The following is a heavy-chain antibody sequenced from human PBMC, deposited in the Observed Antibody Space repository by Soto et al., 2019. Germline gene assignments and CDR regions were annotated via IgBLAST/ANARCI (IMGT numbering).Heavy chain of an antibody. J-gene: IGHJ6*03. CDR1: GYTFTSYG. V-gene: IGHV1-18*01. Sequence: GASVKVSCKASGYTFTSYGISWVRQAPGQGLEWMGWISAYNGNTNYAQKLQGRVTMTTDTSTSTAYMELRSLRSDDTAVYYCAREYCSGCSCYSDSYYYYMDVWGKGTTVTSS. CDR2: ISAYNGNT. CDR3: AREYCSGCSCYSDSYYYYMDV. D-gene: IGHD2-15*01.